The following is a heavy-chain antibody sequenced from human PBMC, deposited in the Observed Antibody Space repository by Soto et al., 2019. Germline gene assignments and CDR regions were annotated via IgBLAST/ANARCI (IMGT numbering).Heavy chain of an antibody. CDR1: GGSISSSNW. D-gene: IGHD2-2*01. Sequence: QVQLQESGPGLVKPSGTLSLTCAVSGGSISSSNWWSWVRQPQGKGLEWIGEIYHSGSTNYNPSLMSRVTISVDKPKNQFSLKLSSVTAADTVVYYCPRGGYCSSTSCYEETSYWGQATLVTVSS. V-gene: IGHV4-4*02. CDR3: PRGGYCSSTSCYEETSY. CDR2: IYHSGST. J-gene: IGHJ4*02.